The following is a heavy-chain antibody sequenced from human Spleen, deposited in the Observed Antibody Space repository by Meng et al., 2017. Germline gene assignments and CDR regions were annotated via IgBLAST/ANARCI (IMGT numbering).Heavy chain of an antibody. V-gene: IGHV4-59*12. Sequence: GSLRLSCTVPGGSISSYYCSWIRQPPGKGLEWIGYIYYSGSTNYNPSLKSRVTLSLDTSKNQFSLRLTSVTAADTALYYCARDVPASSWYSFPYGIFDYWGQGALVTVSS. CDR2: IYYSGST. CDR3: ARDVPASSWYSFPYGIFDY. CDR1: GGSISSYY. D-gene: IGHD6-13*01. J-gene: IGHJ4*02.